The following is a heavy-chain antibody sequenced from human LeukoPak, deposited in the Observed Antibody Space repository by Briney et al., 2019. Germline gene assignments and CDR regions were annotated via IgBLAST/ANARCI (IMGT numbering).Heavy chain of an antibody. D-gene: IGHD4-17*01. CDR3: AREEDYGDYQFDY. CDR2: ISSSGSTI. V-gene: IGHV3-11*04. CDR1: GFTFSDYY. Sequence: GGSLRLSCAASGFTFSDYYMSWIRQAPGKGLEWVSYISSSGSTISYADSVKGRFTISRDNAKNSLYLQMNSLRAEDTAVYYCAREEDYGDYQFDYWGQGTLVTVSS. J-gene: IGHJ4*02.